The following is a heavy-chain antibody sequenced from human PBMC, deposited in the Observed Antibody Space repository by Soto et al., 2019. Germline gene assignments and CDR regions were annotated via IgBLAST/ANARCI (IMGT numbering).Heavy chain of an antibody. J-gene: IGHJ6*02. CDR1: GFTFSHYA. D-gene: IGHD4-17*01. V-gene: IGHV3-23*01. CDR3: AKDSTVTTSLYFYYYGFDI. CDR2: VSGRGGST. Sequence: GSLILSFAASGFTFSHYAISLVRHAPGKGLEWVSSVSGRGGSTRYADSVKGRFIISIDNSNNTLYLQMNSLRGEDTAVYFCAKDSTVTTSLYFYYYGFDIWGQGTTVTVSS.